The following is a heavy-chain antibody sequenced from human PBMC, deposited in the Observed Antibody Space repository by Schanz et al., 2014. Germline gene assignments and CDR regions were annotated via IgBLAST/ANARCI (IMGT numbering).Heavy chain of an antibody. V-gene: IGHV4-4*07. D-gene: IGHD3-22*01. J-gene: IGHJ4*02. CDR1: GGSISSYY. Sequence: QVQLQESGPGLVKPSETLSLTCTVSGGSISSYYWSWIRQPAGKGLEWIGRIYTNGSTKYNPSLRSRVSMSIGTSKTHFSLRLSSLTAADTAVYYCATWRGDDSGGHGQFDYWGQGALVTVSS. CDR2: IYTNGST. CDR3: ATWRGDDSGGHGQFDY.